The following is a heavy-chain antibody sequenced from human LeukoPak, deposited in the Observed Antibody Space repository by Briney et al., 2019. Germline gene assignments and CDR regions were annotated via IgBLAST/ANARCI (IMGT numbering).Heavy chain of an antibody. V-gene: IGHV3-23*01. Sequence: GGTLRLSCAASRFTFSSYAMSWVRQAPGKGLEWVSDISGSGGYTYYADSVKGRFTISRDNSKNTLYLQMNSLRAEDTAVYYCAKDGATGVVRDFDYWGQGTLVTVSS. CDR2: ISGSGGYT. J-gene: IGHJ4*02. CDR3: AKDGATGVVRDFDY. CDR1: RFTFSSYA. D-gene: IGHD2-15*01.